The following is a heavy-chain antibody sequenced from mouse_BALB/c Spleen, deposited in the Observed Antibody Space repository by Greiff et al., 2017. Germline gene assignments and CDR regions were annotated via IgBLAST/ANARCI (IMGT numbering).Heavy chain of an antibody. CDR3: AKGNRPFDY. V-gene: IGHV1-31*01. Sequence: EVQLQQSGPELVKPGASVKISCKASGYSFTGYYMHWVKQSHVKSLEWIGRINPYNGATSYNQNFKDKASLTVDKSSSTAYMELHSLTSEDSAVYYCAKGNRPFDYWGQGTTLTVSS. CDR2: INPYNGAT. D-gene: IGHD2-14*01. CDR1: GYSFTGYY. J-gene: IGHJ2*01.